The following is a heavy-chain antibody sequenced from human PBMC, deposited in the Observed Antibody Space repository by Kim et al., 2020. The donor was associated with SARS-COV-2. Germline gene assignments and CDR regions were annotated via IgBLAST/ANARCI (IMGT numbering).Heavy chain of an antibody. CDR1: GGSIYRNLYS. Sequence: SETLSLACTVSGGSIYRNLYSWGWIRQPPGKGLEWIVTIQNSGTTHYNPSLTSRVSISVDTSKNQVSLRLNSVTAADTAVYFCARHGPWVTGSLGYFDPWGQGTLVTVSS. D-gene: IGHD3-9*01. J-gene: IGHJ5*02. V-gene: IGHV4-39*01. CDR3: ARHGPWVTGSLGYFDP. CDR2: IQNSGTT.